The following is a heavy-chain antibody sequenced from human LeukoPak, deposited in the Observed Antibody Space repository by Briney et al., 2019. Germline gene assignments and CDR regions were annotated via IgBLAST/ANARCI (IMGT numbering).Heavy chain of an antibody. CDR3: ARAPRDSSGYRFYFDH. CDR2: IYHSGST. Sequence: PSETLSLTCTVSGGSISSSSYYWGWIRQPPGKGLEWIGSIYHSGSTYYNPSLKSRVTISVDTSKNQFSLKLSSVTAADTAVYYCARAPRDSSGYRFYFDHWGQGTLVTVSS. D-gene: IGHD3-22*01. CDR1: GGSISSSSYY. J-gene: IGHJ4*02. V-gene: IGHV4-39*07.